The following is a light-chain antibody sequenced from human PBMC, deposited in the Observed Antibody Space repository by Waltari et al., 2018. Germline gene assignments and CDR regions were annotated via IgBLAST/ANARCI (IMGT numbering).Light chain of an antibody. CDR2: EVN. CDR3: SSYAGNNDVV. V-gene: IGLV2-8*01. J-gene: IGLJ2*01. CDR1: SSNVVGYNY. Sequence: QSALTQPPSASGSPGQSVTIPCTGTSSNVVGYNYVSWYQQYPGKAPELMIYEVNKRPSGVPDRFSGFKSGNTASLTVSGLQAEDEADYYCSSYAGNNDVVFGGGTKLTVL.